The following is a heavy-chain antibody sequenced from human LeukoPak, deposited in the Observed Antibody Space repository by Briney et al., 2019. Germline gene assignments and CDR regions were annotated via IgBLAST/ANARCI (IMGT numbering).Heavy chain of an antibody. CDR2: ISYDGSNK. J-gene: IGHJ4*02. V-gene: IGHV3-30*04. D-gene: IGHD2-2*01. Sequence: GRSLRLSCAASGFTFSSYAMHWVRQAPGKGLEWVAVISYDGSNKYYADSVKGRFTISRDNSKNTLYLQMNSLRAEDTAVYYCAREHCSSTSCRRNPDYWGQGTLVTVSS. CDR1: GFTFSSYA. CDR3: AREHCSSTSCRRNPDY.